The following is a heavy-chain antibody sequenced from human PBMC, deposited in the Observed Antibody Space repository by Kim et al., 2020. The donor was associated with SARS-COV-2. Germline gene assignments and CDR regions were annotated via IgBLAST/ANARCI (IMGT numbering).Heavy chain of an antibody. D-gene: IGHD3-9*01. CDR1: GFTFINSA. J-gene: IGHJ6*02. CDR3: AATDIFNYEMDV. V-gene: IGHV1-58*01. CDR2: IVVASGNT. Sequence: SVKVSCKASGFTFINSAVQWVRQARGQRLEWMGWIVVASGNTKYAQDFQDRVTITRDTSAGSVHLELNNLRVGDTATYYCAATDIFNYEMDVWGQGTPVAVSS.